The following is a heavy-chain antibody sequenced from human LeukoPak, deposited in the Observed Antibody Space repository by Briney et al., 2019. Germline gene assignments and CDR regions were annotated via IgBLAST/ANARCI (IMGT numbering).Heavy chain of an antibody. Sequence: SATLSLTCTVSGGSISSYYWSWIRQPPGKGLEWIGYIYYSGSTNYNPSLKSRVTISVDTSRNQFSLKLSSVTAADPAVYYCARHGGLVPAAPRGDGMDVWGQGTTVTVSS. CDR1: GGSISSYY. CDR3: ARHGGLVPAAPRGDGMDV. CDR2: IYYSGST. V-gene: IGHV4-59*08. D-gene: IGHD2-2*01. J-gene: IGHJ6*02.